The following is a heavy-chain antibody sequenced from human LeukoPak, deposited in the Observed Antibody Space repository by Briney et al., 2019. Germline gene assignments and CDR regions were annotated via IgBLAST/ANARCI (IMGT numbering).Heavy chain of an antibody. V-gene: IGHV3-48*03. CDR3: ARVLWFGELSFDY. D-gene: IGHD3-10*01. CDR1: GFTFSSYE. CDR2: ISSSGSTI. Sequence: GGSLRLSCAASGFTFSSYEMNWVRQAPGKGLEWVSYISSSGSTIYYADSVKGRFTISRDNAKNSLYLQMNSLRAEDTAVYYCARVLWFGELSFDYWGQGTLVTVSS. J-gene: IGHJ4*02.